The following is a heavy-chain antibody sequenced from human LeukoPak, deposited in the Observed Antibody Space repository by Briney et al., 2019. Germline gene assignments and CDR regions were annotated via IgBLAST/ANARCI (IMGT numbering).Heavy chain of an antibody. CDR2: IYPGDSDT. V-gene: IGHV5-51*01. D-gene: IGHD6-13*01. J-gene: IGHJ4*02. Sequence: GESLKISCKGSGYNFASYWIGWVRQMPGKGLEWMGIIYPGDSDTRYSPSFQGQVTISADKPISTAYLQWRSLKASDSAMYYCARRIAGSGVDYWGQGTLVTVSS. CDR3: ARRIAGSGVDY. CDR1: GYNFASYW.